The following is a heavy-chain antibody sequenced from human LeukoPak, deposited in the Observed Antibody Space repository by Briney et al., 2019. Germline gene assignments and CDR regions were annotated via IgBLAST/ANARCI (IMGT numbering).Heavy chain of an antibody. CDR3: ATYNWDDPDAFDI. D-gene: IGHD1-20*01. V-gene: IGHV4-59*08. Sequence: SETLSLTCTVSGGSISSYYWSWIRQPPGKGLEWIGYIYYSGSTNYNPSLKSRVTISVDTSKNQFSLKLSSVTAADTAVYYCATYNWDDPDAFDIWGQGTMVTVSS. CDR2: IYYSGST. CDR1: GGSISSYY. J-gene: IGHJ3*02.